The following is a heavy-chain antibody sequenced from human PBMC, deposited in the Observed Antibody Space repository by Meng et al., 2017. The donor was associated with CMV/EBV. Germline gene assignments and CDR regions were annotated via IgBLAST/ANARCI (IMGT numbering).Heavy chain of an antibody. D-gene: IGHD3-10*01. CDR3: EREGNGYGSGFYYGMDV. J-gene: IGHJ6*02. CDR2: INHSGST. V-gene: IGHV4-34*01. CDR1: GGSFSGYY. Sequence: SETLSPTCAVYGGSFSGYYWSWIRQLPGKGLGWIGEINHSGSTNYNPSLKSRVTRSVDTSKNQFSLKLSSVTAADTAVYYCEREGNGYGSGFYYGMDVWGQGTTVTVSS.